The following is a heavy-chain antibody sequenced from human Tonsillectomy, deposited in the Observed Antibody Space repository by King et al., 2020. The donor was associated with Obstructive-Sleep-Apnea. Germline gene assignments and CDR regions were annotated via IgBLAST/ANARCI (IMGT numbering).Heavy chain of an antibody. J-gene: IGHJ4*02. CDR3: VKGLQYQLLFRAYEY. CDR2: MSWNSGSI. Sequence: VQLVESEGGLVQPGRSLRLSCAAFGFTFDDYAMHWVRQAPGKGLEWVSGMSWNSGSIGYADSVKGRFTISRDNAKNSLYLQMNSLRAEDTALYYCVKGLQYQLLFRAYEYWGQGTLVTVSS. V-gene: IGHV3-9*01. CDR1: GFTFDDYA. D-gene: IGHD2-2*01.